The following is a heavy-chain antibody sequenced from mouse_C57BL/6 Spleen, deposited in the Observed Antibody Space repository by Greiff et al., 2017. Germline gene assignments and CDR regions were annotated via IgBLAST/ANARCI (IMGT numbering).Heavy chain of an antibody. CDR2: INPGSGGT. Sequence: VQLQQSGAELVRPGTSVKVSCKASGYAFTNYLIEWVKQRPGQGLEWIGVINPGSGGTNYNEKFKGKATLTAGKSSSTAYMQLSSLTSEDSAVYFCARYYSNYEAWFAYWGQGTLVTVSA. CDR3: ARYYSNYEAWFAY. CDR1: GYAFTNYL. V-gene: IGHV1-54*01. D-gene: IGHD2-5*01. J-gene: IGHJ3*01.